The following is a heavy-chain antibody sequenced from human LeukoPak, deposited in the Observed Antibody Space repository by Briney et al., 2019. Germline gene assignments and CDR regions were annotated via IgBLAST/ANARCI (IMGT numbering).Heavy chain of an antibody. D-gene: IGHD3-22*01. J-gene: IGHJ4*02. CDR3: ARLNAPTYYYDSSGYFYFDY. CDR2: ISGSGDST. CDR1: GFTFSSYA. V-gene: IGHV3-23*01. Sequence: PGGALRLSCAASGFTFSSYAMSWVRQAPGKGLEWVSTISGSGDSTYYADSVKGRFTISRDNSKNTLYLQMNSLRAEDTAVYYCARLNAPTYYYDSSGYFYFDYWGQGTLVTVSS.